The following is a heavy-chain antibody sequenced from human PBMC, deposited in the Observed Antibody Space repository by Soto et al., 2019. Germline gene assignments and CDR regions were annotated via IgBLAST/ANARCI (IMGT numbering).Heavy chain of an antibody. CDR3: ARVMIEYCSGGRGSFSFGFNP. V-gene: IGHV4-30-2*01. CDR2: IYHSGST. J-gene: IGHJ5*02. Sequence: LSLTCAVSGGSISSGGYSWSWIRQPPGKGLEWIGYIYHSGSTYYNPSLKSRVTISVDRSKNQFSLKLSSVTAADTAVYYCARVMIEYCSGGRGSFSFGFNPGGQGT. CDR1: GGSISSGGYS. D-gene: IGHD2-15*01.